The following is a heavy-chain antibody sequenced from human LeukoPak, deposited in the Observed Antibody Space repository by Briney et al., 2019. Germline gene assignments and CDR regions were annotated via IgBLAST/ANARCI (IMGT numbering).Heavy chain of an antibody. J-gene: IGHJ5*02. Sequence: ASVKVSCKVSGYTLTELSMHWVRQAPGKGLEWMGGFDPEDGETIYAQKFQGRVTMTEDTSTDTAYMELSSLRSEDTAVYYCATVQYSSSWHGFDPWGQGTLVTVSS. D-gene: IGHD6-13*01. CDR2: FDPEDGET. CDR3: ATVQYSSSWHGFDP. CDR1: GYTLTELS. V-gene: IGHV1-24*01.